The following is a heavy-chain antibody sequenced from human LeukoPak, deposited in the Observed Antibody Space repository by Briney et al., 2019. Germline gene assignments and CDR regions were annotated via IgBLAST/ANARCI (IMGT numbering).Heavy chain of an antibody. CDR3: ARGQISGTWGWFDP. J-gene: IGHJ5*02. D-gene: IGHD1-26*01. CDR1: GGSISSYY. V-gene: IGHV4-59*01. Sequence: SETPSLTCTVSGGSISSYYWSWIRQPPGRGLEWIGYIYYSGSTNYDPSLKSRVTISVDTSKNQFSLKLSSVTAADTAVYYCARGQISGTWGWFDPWGQGTLVTVSS. CDR2: IYYSGST.